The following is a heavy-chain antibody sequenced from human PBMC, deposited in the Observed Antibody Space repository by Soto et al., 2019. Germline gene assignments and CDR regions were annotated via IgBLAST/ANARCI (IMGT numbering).Heavy chain of an antibody. CDR3: ARGKTWYYDSSGYYYS. CDR1: GFRFSDYY. J-gene: IGHJ4*02. Sequence: GASVKVSCKASGFRFSDYYMHWVRQAPGQGLEWMGIINPSGDTTNYAQKFQGRVTITRDTSTSTVYLDLNSLRAEDTAVYYCARGKTWYYDSSGYYYSWGQGTLVTVSS. CDR2: INPSGDTT. V-gene: IGHV1-46*01. D-gene: IGHD3-22*01.